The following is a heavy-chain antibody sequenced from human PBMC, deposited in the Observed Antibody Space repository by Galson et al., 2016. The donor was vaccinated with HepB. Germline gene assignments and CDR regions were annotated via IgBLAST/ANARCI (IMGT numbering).Heavy chain of an antibody. CDR3: AKEDADIGDAFDI. Sequence: LRLSCAASGFIFRSYVMTWIRQPPGRGLEWVSSISYSGDSAYYVDSVKGRFTISRDNSKNTLYLQMNSLRAEDTAKYYCAKEDADIGDAFDIWGQGTMVTVSS. CDR2: ISYSGDSA. V-gene: IGHV3-23*01. J-gene: IGHJ3*02. CDR1: GFIFRSYV. D-gene: IGHD5-12*01.